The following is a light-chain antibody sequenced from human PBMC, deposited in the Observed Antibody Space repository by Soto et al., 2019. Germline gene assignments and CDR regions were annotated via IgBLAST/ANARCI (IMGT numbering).Light chain of an antibody. J-gene: IGKJ1*01. V-gene: IGKV1-5*03. Sequence: EIQMTQSPSTLSASVGDRVTITCRASQSISTWLAWYQQKPGKAPKLLIYKASSLESGVPSRFSVSGSGTEFTITISSLQPDDFATYYCQQYNSSPWTFGQGTKVEIK. CDR3: QQYNSSPWT. CDR2: KAS. CDR1: QSISTW.